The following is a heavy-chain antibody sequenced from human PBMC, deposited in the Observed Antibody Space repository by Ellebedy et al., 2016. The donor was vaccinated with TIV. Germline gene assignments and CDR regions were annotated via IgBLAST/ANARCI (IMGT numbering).Heavy chain of an antibody. V-gene: IGHV6-1*01. CDR2: TYYRSKWYI. Sequence: SQTLSLTXXISGDSVSSKSAIWNWIRQSPSGGLEWLGRTYYRSKWYIDHAVSVKSRITINPDTSKNEFSLHLNSVTPEDTAVYYCARGMPILGNSYYGMDVWGQGTTVTVSS. CDR1: GDSVSSKSAI. D-gene: IGHD3-16*01. CDR3: ARGMPILGNSYYGMDV. J-gene: IGHJ6*02.